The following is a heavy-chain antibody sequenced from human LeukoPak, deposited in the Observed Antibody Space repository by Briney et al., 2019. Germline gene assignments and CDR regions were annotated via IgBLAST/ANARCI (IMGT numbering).Heavy chain of an antibody. CDR1: GFTFSSYW. J-gene: IGHJ6*02. Sequence: GGSLRLSCAASGFTFSSYWMSWVRQAPGKGLEWVANIKQDGSEKYYVDSEKGRFTISRDNAKNSLYLQMNSLRAEDTAVYYCASRSYSSSWYNRRYYGMAVWGQGTTLTVSS. CDR3: ASRSYSSSWYNRRYYGMAV. V-gene: IGHV3-7*01. D-gene: IGHD6-13*01. CDR2: IKQDGSEK.